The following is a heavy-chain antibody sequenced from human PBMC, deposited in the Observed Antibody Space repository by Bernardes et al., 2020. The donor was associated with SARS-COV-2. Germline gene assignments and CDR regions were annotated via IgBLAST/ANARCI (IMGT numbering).Heavy chain of an antibody. V-gene: IGHV5-51*01. Sequence: GESLKISCQTSGYTFTKYWIGWVRQMPGKGLEWMGIIFPADSETTYSPSFQGQVTMSVDKSINTAYLQWSSLKASDTAMYYCARVDTTLVNFYSYYMDVWGKGTTVTVSS. CDR1: GYTFTKYW. CDR3: ARVDTTLVNFYSYYMDV. CDR2: IFPADSET. J-gene: IGHJ6*03. D-gene: IGHD5-18*01.